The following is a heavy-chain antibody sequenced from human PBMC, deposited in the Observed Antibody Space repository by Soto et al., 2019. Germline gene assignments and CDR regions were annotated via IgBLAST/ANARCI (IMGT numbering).Heavy chain of an antibody. D-gene: IGHD2-8*01. CDR2: IIPKLGIT. Sequence: VQLVQSGAEVQRPGSSVKVSCKAPVGTFSDYNIAWVRQARGQGLEWMGRIIPKLGITNYAHKFQDRVRITADKATSTAYRELTSLRYEDTAVYFCPRVEGTRTTNFYHYMDVWGAGTSVTVS. J-gene: IGHJ6*03. CDR1: VGTFSDYN. CDR3: PRVEGTRTTNFYHYMDV. V-gene: IGHV1-69*02.